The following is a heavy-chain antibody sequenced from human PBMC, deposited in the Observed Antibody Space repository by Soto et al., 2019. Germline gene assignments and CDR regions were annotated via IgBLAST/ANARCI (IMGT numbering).Heavy chain of an antibody. CDR2: IIPVIDTA. CDR1: GGTFN. Sequence: QVQLVQSGAEVKKPGPSVKVSCKVSGGTFNIRWVRQAPGQGLEWMGGIIPVIDTANYARKFQGRVVISADRATNVVYMEMMSLTLEDTAVYYCARGSGAAAFDIWGQGTMVTVSS. J-gene: IGHJ3*02. CDR3: ARGSGAAAFDI. D-gene: IGHD7-27*01. V-gene: IGHV1-69*06.